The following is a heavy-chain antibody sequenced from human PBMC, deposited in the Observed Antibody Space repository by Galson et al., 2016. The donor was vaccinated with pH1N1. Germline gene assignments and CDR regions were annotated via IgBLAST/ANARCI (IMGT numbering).Heavy chain of an antibody. D-gene: IGHD3-16*01. V-gene: IGHV3-7*03. J-gene: IGHJ3*02. CDR3: ARDRTYSESNTYYDLFDI. CDR2: INQHGSKI. Sequence: WVRQAPGKGLEWVGNINQHGSKINYGDSVKGRFTISRDNAKNSLFLQMTSLRADDSAVYYCARDRTYSESNTYYDLFDIWGQGTMVTVSS.